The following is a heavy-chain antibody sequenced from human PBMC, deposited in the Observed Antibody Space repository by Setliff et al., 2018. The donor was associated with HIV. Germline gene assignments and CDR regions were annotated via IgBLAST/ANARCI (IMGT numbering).Heavy chain of an antibody. CDR3: ARVFLEWLLYRPDYVMDV. J-gene: IGHJ6*02. D-gene: IGHD3-3*01. Sequence: GGSLRLSCAMSGFTFSDYNIYWVRQSPAKGLEWVALIWIDGNRKEYADSVKGRFTISRDNAKNSLYLQMNSLRAEDTAAYYCARVFLEWLLYRPDYVMDVWGQGTTVTVSS. CDR2: IWIDGNRK. CDR1: GFTFSDYN. V-gene: IGHV3-33*01.